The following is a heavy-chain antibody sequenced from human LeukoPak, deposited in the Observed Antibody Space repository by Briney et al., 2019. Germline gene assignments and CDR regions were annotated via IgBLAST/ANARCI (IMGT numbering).Heavy chain of an antibody. CDR2: IHIGGDT. J-gene: IGHJ4*02. D-gene: IGHD1-26*01. V-gene: IGHV3-53*01. CDR1: GFTVSNNY. CDR3: ARDLVGATVPD. Sequence: GSLRLSCAASGFTVSNNYMTWVRQAPGKGLERVSVIHIGGDTYYADSVKGRFTISRDNSKNTLYLQMNSLRVEDTAVYYCARDLVGATVPDWGQGTLVTVSS.